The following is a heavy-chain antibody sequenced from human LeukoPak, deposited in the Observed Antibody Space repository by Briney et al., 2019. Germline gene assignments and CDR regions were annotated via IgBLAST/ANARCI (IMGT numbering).Heavy chain of an antibody. D-gene: IGHD2-2*02. V-gene: IGHV1-18*01. CDR1: GYSFTSYG. CDR2: ISPYNGNT. Sequence: GXSVKVSCKASGYSFTSYGISWVRQAPGQGPEWMGWISPYNGNTNLAQKFQGRVTMTTHTSTSTAYMELRSLRSDDTAVYYCARLYCSTTTCYNFWFDHWGQGTLVTVSS. CDR3: ARLYCSTTTCYNFWFDH. J-gene: IGHJ5*02.